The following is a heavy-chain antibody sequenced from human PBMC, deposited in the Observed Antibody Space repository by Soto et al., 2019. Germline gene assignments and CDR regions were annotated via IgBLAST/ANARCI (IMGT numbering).Heavy chain of an antibody. Sequence: ASVKVSCKASGYTFTSYGISWVRQAPGQGLEWMGWISAYNGNTNYAQKLQGRVTMTTDTSTSTAYMELRSLRSDDTAVYYCARESPVLLWFGELLYLNYYYGMDVWGQGTTVTVS. V-gene: IGHV1-18*01. D-gene: IGHD3-10*01. J-gene: IGHJ6*02. CDR1: GYTFTSYG. CDR3: ARESPVLLWFGELLYLNYYYGMDV. CDR2: ISAYNGNT.